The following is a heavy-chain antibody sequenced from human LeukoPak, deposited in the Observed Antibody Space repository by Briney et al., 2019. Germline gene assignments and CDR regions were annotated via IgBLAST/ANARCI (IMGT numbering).Heavy chain of an antibody. D-gene: IGHD6-6*01. CDR3: ARSSSIAARRYFQH. CDR2: IYHSGST. CDR1: GGSISSGGYY. V-gene: IGHV4-30-2*01. J-gene: IGHJ1*01. Sequence: SETLSLTCTVSGGSISSGGYYWSWIRQPPGKGLEWIGYIYHSGSTYYNPSLKSRVTISVDRSKNQFSLKLSSVTAADTAVYYCARSSSIAARRYFQHWGQGTLVTVSS.